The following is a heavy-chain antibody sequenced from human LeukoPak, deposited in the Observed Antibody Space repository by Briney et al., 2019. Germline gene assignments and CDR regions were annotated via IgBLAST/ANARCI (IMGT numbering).Heavy chain of an antibody. D-gene: IGHD6-19*01. CDR1: GGSISNTNW. CDR3: ARHDSSGWYLY. V-gene: IGHV4-4*02. Sequence: SETLSLTCGVSGGSISNTNWWTWVRQPPGKGLVWIGEVNLQGSTNYNPSLKSRVTISVDTSKNQFSLKLSSVTAADTAVYYCARHDSSGWYLYWGQGTLVSVSS. CDR2: VNLQGST. J-gene: IGHJ4*02.